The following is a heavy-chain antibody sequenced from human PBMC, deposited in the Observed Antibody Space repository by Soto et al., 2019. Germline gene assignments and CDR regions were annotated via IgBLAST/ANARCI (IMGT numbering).Heavy chain of an antibody. V-gene: IGHV4-31*03. CDR1: GGSISSGGYY. J-gene: IGHJ6*02. CDR3: ARVGLYSNYAYYGMDV. D-gene: IGHD4-4*01. CDR2: IYYSGNT. Sequence: PSETLSLTCTVSGGSISSGGYYWSWIRQHPGKGLEWIGYIYYSGNTYYNPSLKSRVTISVDTSKNQFSLKLSSVTAADTVVYYCARVGLYSNYAYYGMDVWGQGTTVTVSS.